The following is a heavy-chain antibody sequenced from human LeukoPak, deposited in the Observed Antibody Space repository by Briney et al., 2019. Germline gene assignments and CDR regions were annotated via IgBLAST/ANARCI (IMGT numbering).Heavy chain of an antibody. Sequence: SETLSLTCTVSGCSISSGGYYWSWIRQHPGKGLEWIGYIYYSGSTYYNPSLKSRVTISVDTSKNQFSLKLSSVTAADTAVYYCARAVGYSGYGVDYWGQGTLVTVSS. CDR3: ARAVGYSGYGVDY. J-gene: IGHJ4*02. V-gene: IGHV4-31*03. D-gene: IGHD5-12*01. CDR2: IYYSGST. CDR1: GCSISSGGYY.